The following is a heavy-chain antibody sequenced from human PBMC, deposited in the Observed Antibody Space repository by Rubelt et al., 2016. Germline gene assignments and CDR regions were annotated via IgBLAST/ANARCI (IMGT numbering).Heavy chain of an antibody. D-gene: IGHD3-22*01. V-gene: IGHV3-11*06. CDR3: ARDRGRYYDSSGYSQGKGYFDY. Sequence: GRFTISRDNAKNSLYLQMNSLRAEDTAVYYCARDRGRYYDSSGYSQGKGYFDYWGQGTLVTVSS. J-gene: IGHJ4*02.